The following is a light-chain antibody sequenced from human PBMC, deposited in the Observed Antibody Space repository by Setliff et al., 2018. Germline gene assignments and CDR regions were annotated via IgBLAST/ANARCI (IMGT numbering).Light chain of an antibody. CDR1: SSDVGGYNY. Sequence: QSALPQPASVSGSPGQSITISCTGTSSDVGGYNYVSWYQHHPGKAPKLVVYDVSERPSGVSNRFSGSKSGNTASLTISGLQAEDEADYYCCSYAGSSTLFGGGTKVTVL. J-gene: IGLJ2*01. CDR2: DVS. V-gene: IGLV2-23*02. CDR3: CSYAGSSTL.